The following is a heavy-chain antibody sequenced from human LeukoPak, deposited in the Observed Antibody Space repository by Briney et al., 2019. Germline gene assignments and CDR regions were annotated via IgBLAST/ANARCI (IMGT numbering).Heavy chain of an antibody. D-gene: IGHD3-22*01. V-gene: IGHV1-69*05. J-gene: IGHJ4*02. CDR2: IIPIFGTA. CDR3: ARTPDSGYYYGYYFDY. Sequence: SVKVSCKASGGTFSSYAISWVRQAPGQGLEWMGGIIPIFGTANYAQKFQGRVTITTDESTSTAYMELSSLRSEDTAVYYCARTPDSGYYYGYYFDYWGQGTLVTVSS. CDR1: GGTFSSYA.